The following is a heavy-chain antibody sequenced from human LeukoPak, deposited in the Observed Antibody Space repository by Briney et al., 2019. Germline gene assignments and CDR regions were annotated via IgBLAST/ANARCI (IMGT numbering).Heavy chain of an antibody. CDR3: ARGPSGYHNT. J-gene: IGHJ4*02. D-gene: IGHD5-12*01. CDR1: GFTFSSYS. V-gene: IGHV3-21*01. CDR2: ISSSSSYI. Sequence: GGSLRLSCAASGFTFSSYSMNWVRQAPGKGLEWVSSISSSSSYIYYADSVKGRFTISRDNAKNSLSLQMNSLRAEDTAVYYCARGPSGYHNTGGQGTLVTVSS.